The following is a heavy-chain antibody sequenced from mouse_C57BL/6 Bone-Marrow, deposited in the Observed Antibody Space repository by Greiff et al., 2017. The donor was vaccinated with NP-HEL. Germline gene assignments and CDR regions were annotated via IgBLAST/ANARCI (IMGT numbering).Heavy chain of an antibody. J-gene: IGHJ3*01. CDR1: GFTFSDYY. D-gene: IGHD2-4*01. Sequence: EVHLVESEGGLVQPGSSMKLSCTASGFTFSDYYMAWVRQVPEKGLEWVANINYDGSSTYYLDSLKSRFIISRDNAKNILYLQMSSLKSEDTATYYCARGDDYDAATLFAYWGQGTLVTVSA. CDR2: INYDGSST. V-gene: IGHV5-16*01. CDR3: ARGDDYDAATLFAY.